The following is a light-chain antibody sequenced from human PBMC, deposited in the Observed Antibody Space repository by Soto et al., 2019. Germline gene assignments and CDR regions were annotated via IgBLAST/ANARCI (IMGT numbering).Light chain of an antibody. CDR3: SSYTTATTNVI. CDR2: EVS. V-gene: IGLV2-14*01. J-gene: IGLJ2*01. CDR1: SSDVGSFPY. Sequence: QSALTQPASVSGSPGQSITISCTGSSSDVGSFPYVSWYQQHPGSAPKLLIYEVSDRPSGVSARFSGSKSGNTASLTISGLQTEDEAYYYCSSYTTATTNVIFGGGTQLTVL.